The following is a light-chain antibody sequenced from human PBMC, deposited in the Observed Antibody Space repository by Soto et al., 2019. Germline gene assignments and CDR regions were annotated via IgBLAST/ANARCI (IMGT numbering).Light chain of an antibody. Sequence: SYVLNQPPSVSVAPGQTATISCGGNNIGSKSVHWYQQEPGQAPVLVVYDDSDRPSGIPERFSGSNSGHTATLTISRVEAGDEADYYCQVWDSSTAVFGGGTKLTVL. J-gene: IGLJ2*01. CDR3: QVWDSSTAV. CDR2: DDS. V-gene: IGLV3-21*02. CDR1: NIGSKS.